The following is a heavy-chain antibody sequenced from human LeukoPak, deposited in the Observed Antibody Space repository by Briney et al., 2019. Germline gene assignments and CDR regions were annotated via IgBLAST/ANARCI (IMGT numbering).Heavy chain of an antibody. Sequence: PSETLSLTCTVSGGSISSYYRSWIRQPAGKGLEWIGRIYTSGSTNYNPSLKSRVTMSVDTSKNQFSLKLSSVTAADTSVYYCARGCSTTAAGVSYYYYYYGMDVWGQGTTVTVSS. J-gene: IGHJ6*02. CDR1: GGSISSYY. CDR3: ARGCSTTAAGVSYYYYYYGMDV. CDR2: IYTSGST. D-gene: IGHD6-13*01. V-gene: IGHV4-4*07.